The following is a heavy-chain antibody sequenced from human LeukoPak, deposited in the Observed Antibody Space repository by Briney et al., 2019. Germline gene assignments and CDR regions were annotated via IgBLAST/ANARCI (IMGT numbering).Heavy chain of an antibody. CDR2: ISGSGGST. J-gene: IGHJ4*02. V-gene: IGHV3-23*01. CDR3: AKGMTAISGGYDY. Sequence: GGSLRLSCAASGFTFSSYAMSWVRQAPGKGLEWVSAISGSGGSTYYADSVKGRFTISRDNSKNALYLQMNSLRAEDTAVYYCAKGMTAISGGYDYWGQGTLVTVSS. D-gene: IGHD2-21*02. CDR1: GFTFSSYA.